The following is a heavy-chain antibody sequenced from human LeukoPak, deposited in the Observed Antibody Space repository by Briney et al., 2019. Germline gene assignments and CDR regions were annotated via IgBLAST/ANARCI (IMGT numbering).Heavy chain of an antibody. CDR2: ISGSGGST. CDR3: AKDSVRSGGWFYFDN. Sequence: GGSLRLSCAASGFTFSSYAMSWVRQAPGKGLEWVSAISGSGGSTYYADSVKGRFTISRDNSKNTLYLQMSSLRVEDTAIYYCAKDSVRSGGWFYFDNWGQGTLVSVSS. D-gene: IGHD6-19*01. V-gene: IGHV3-23*01. J-gene: IGHJ4*02. CDR1: GFTFSSYA.